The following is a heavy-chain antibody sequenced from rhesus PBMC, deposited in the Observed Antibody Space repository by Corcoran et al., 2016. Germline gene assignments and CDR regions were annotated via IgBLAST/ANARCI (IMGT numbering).Heavy chain of an antibody. CDR2: ISYSGST. CDR3: ARALYSGSWGTYYFDY. D-gene: IGHD6-25*01. Sequence: QLQLQESGPGLVKPSETLSLTCAVSGYSISSGYGWSWIRQPPGKGLEWIGYISYSGSTSYNPPLKRRVTISRDTSKNQFSLKLSSVTAADTAVYYCARALYSGSWGTYYFDYWGQGVLVTVSS. J-gene: IGHJ4*01. V-gene: IGHV4-122*02. CDR1: GYSISSGYG.